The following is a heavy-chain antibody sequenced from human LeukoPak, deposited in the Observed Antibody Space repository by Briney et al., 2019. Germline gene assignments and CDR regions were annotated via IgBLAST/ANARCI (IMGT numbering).Heavy chain of an antibody. V-gene: IGHV3-53*01. Sequence: GGSLRLSCAASGFTVSSNYMSWVRQAPGKGLEWVSVIYSGGSTYYADSVKGRFSISRDNAQSSLYLEMNSLRAEDTAVYYCARDHRYKKPSLAYRRFDLWGPGTLVTVSS. J-gene: IGHJ5*02. CDR1: GFTVSSNY. CDR3: ARDHRYKKPSLAYRRFDL. CDR2: IYSGGST. D-gene: IGHD2-2*02.